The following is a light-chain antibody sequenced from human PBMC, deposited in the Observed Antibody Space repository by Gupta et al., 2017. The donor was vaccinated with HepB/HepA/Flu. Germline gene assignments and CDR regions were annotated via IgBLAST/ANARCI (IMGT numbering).Light chain of an antibody. Sequence: DIQMTQSPSSLSASVGDRVTITCRASQSISSYLNWYQQKPGKAPKHLIYAASSLQSGVPSRFSGSGSGTDFTLTISRLQPEDFATYYCQQSYSTPQAFGQGTKLEIK. V-gene: IGKV1-39*01. CDR2: AAS. CDR1: QSISSY. CDR3: QQSYSTPQA. J-gene: IGKJ2*01.